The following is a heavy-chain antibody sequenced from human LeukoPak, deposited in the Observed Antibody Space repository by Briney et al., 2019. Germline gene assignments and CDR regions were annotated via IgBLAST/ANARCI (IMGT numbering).Heavy chain of an antibody. CDR2: INHSGST. CDR1: GGSFSGYY. J-gene: IGHJ5*02. V-gene: IGHV4-34*01. D-gene: IGHD3-22*01. CDR3: ARGIRYYYDSSGYYPLNWFDP. Sequence: SETLSLTCAVYGGSFSGYYWSWIRQPPGKGLEWIGEINHSGSTNYNPSLKSRVTISVDTSKNQFSLKLSSVTAADTAVYYCARGIRYYYDSSGYYPLNWFDPWGQGTLVTVSS.